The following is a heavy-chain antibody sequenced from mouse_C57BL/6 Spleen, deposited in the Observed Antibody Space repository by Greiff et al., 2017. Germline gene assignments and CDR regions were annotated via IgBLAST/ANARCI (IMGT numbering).Heavy chain of an antibody. CDR1: GYTFTSYW. CDR3: TRYGLLLRGYYAMDY. D-gene: IGHD1-1*01. Sequence: VQLQQPGAELVKPGASVKLSCKASGYTFTSYWMHWVKQRPGQGLEWIGMIHPNSGSTNYNEKFKSKATLTVDKSSSPAYMQLSSLTSEDSAVYYCTRYGLLLRGYYAMDYWGQGTSVTVSA. J-gene: IGHJ4*01. V-gene: IGHV1-64*01. CDR2: IHPNSGST.